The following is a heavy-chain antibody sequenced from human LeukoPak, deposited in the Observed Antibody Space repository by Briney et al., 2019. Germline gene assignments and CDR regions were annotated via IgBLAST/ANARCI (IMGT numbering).Heavy chain of an antibody. D-gene: IGHD2-15*01. CDR1: GFSFSKAW. CDR3: TTCTGGSCYSDY. CDR2: IKSKTTGETT. Sequence: GGSLRLSCAASGFSFSKAWMSWVRQAPGKGLEWVGRIKSKTTGETTDFAAPVKGRFTISRDDSKNTLYLQMNSLKIEDTAVYYCTTCTGGSCYSDYWGQGTLVTVSS. V-gene: IGHV3-15*01. J-gene: IGHJ4*02.